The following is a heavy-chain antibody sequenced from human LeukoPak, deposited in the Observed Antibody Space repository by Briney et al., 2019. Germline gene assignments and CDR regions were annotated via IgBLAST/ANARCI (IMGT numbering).Heavy chain of an antibody. Sequence: PSETLSLTCAVSGGSISSGGYSWSWIRQPPGKGLEWIGYIYYSGSTYYNPSLTSRVTISVDTSKNQFSLKLSSVTAADTAVYYCARDGSNYEWGAFDIWGQGTMVTVSS. V-gene: IGHV4-30-4*07. CDR2: IYYSGST. CDR1: GGSISSGGYS. D-gene: IGHD4-11*01. CDR3: ARDGSNYEWGAFDI. J-gene: IGHJ3*02.